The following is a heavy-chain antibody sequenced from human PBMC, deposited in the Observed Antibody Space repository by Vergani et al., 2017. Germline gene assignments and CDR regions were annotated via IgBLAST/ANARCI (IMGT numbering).Heavy chain of an antibody. CDR2: INPSGGHT. D-gene: IGHD3-9*01. J-gene: IGHJ4*02. CDR1: GYTFSNYY. V-gene: IGHV1-46*03. CDR3: ARGDYGILTGYRY. Sequence: QVQVVQSGAEVKKSGASVKVSCKPSGYTFSNYYMHWVRQAPGQGLEWMGIINPSGGHTNYAQKFQGRVTMTRDTSTGTVYMELSSLRSEDTAIYYCARGDYGILTGYRYWGQGTLVTVSA.